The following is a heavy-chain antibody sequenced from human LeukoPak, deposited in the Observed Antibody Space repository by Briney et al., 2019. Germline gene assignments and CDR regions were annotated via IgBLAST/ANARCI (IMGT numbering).Heavy chain of an antibody. V-gene: IGHV4-59*12. CDR3: ARCYYGSGSYYRTDAFDI. CDR1: GGSISSYY. Sequence: PSETLSLTCTVSGGSISSYYWSWIRQPPGKGLEWIGYIYYSGSTNYNPSLKSRVTMSVDTSKNQFSLKLSSVTAADTAVYYCARCYYGSGSYYRTDAFDIWGQGTMVTVSS. CDR2: IYYSGST. D-gene: IGHD3-10*01. J-gene: IGHJ3*02.